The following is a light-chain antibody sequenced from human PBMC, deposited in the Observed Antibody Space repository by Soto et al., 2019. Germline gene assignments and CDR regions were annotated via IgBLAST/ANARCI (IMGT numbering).Light chain of an antibody. J-gene: IGKJ2*01. Sequence: EIVMTQSPATLSVSPGERATLSCRASQSVNSNLAWYQQKPGQAPRLLIYGASTRATGIPARFSGSGSGTEFTLIISSLQSEDFAVYYCQQYIMWPPYTFGQGTKLQIK. V-gene: IGKV3-15*01. CDR3: QQYIMWPPYT. CDR2: GAS. CDR1: QSVNSN.